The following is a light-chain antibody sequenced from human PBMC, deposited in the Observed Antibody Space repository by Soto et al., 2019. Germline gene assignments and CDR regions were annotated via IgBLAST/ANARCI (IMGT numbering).Light chain of an antibody. J-gene: IGLJ1*01. CDR2: EVT. Sequence: QSVLTQPASVSGSPGQSITISCTGTSSDVYGYNYVSWYQQLPGKAPKLLIYEVTSRPSGVSNRFSGSKSGSTASLTISGLLAEDEADSYCSSYTSGSTLYVFGTGTKVTVL. CDR3: SSYTSGSTLYV. CDR1: SSDVYGYNY. V-gene: IGLV2-14*01.